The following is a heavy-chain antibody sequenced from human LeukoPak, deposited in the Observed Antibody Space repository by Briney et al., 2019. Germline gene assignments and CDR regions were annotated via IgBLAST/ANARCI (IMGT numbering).Heavy chain of an antibody. CDR2: ISGSGGST. V-gene: IGHV3-23*01. D-gene: IGHD2-2*01. CDR3: AKGRPCSSTSCYGSYFDY. J-gene: IGHJ4*02. CDR1: GFTFSGYA. Sequence: PGGSLRLSCAASGFTFSGYAMSWVRQAPGKGLEWVSVISGSGGSTYYADSVKGRFTISRDNSKNTLYLQMNSLRAEDTAVYYCAKGRPCSSTSCYGSYFDYWGQGTLVTVSS.